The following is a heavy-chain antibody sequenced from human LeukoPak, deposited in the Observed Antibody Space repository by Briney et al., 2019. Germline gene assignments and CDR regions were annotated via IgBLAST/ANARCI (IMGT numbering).Heavy chain of an antibody. CDR1: GSTFSNYW. CDR3: SWDHTGKEDI. Sequence: PGGSLRLSCVVSGSTFSNYWMQWVRQAPGKGLVWVSRINPDGSRTDYADSVAGRFTISRDNAKNTLYLQMNSLRVEDTAVYYCSWDHTGKEDIWGQGTMVTVSS. CDR2: INPDGSRT. J-gene: IGHJ3*02. V-gene: IGHV3-74*01. D-gene: IGHD1-26*01.